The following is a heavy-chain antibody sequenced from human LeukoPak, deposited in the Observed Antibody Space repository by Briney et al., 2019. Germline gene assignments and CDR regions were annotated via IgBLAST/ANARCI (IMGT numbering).Heavy chain of an antibody. J-gene: IGHJ4*02. CDR1: GGTFISYA. D-gene: IGHD6-6*01. CDR3: AGALAARQEFDY. Sequence: ASVKVSCKASGGTFISYAISWVRQAPGQGLEWMGRIIPILGIANYAQKFQGRVTITADKSTSTAYMELSSLRSEDTAVYFCAGALAARQEFDYWGQGTLVTVSS. CDR2: IIPILGIA. V-gene: IGHV1-69*04.